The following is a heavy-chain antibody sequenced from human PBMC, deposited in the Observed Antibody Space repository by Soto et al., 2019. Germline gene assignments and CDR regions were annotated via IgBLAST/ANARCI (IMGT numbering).Heavy chain of an antibody. D-gene: IGHD2-2*01. CDR2: ISRNSRYT. CDR3: ATNYQEPSDDAFDV. CDR1: GFTFSDYF. J-gene: IGHJ3*01. Sequence: QVQLVESGGGLVKPGGSLRLSCAASGFTFSDYFMAWIRQAPGKGLEWIAYISRNSRYTNFADSVRGRFTISGDNAKNSLYLQMNDLSAEDTAVYYCATNYQEPSDDAFDVWGQGTMVTVSS. V-gene: IGHV3-11*06.